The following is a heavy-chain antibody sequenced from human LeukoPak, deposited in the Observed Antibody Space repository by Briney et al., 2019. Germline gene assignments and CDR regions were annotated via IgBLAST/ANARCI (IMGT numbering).Heavy chain of an antibody. D-gene: IGHD4-17*01. CDR3: ARVLPTGGYGDYGY. CDR2: IIPIFGTA. J-gene: IGHJ4*02. V-gene: IGHV1-69*13. Sequence: ASVKVSCKASGGTFSSYAISWVRQVPGQGLEWMGGIIPIFGTANYAQKFQGRVTITADESTSTAYMELSSLRSEDTAVYYCARVLPTGGYGDYGYWGQGTLVTVSS. CDR1: GGTFSSYA.